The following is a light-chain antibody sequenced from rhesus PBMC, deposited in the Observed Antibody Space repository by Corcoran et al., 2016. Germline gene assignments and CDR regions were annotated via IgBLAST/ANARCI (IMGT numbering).Light chain of an antibody. Sequence: DIQMTQSPSSLSASVGDRVTITCRTSENVNNYLNWYQQKPGKAPKLLIYNASDLQSGVPSRFSGSGSGTDYTFTISRLQSEDVATYCCQHNCGTPPTFGGGTKVEIK. V-gene: IGKV1-74*01. CDR2: NAS. CDR3: QHNCGTPPT. CDR1: ENVNNY. J-gene: IGKJ4*01.